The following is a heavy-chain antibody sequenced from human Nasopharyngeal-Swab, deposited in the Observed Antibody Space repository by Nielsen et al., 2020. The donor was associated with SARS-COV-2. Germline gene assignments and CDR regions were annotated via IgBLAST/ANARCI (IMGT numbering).Heavy chain of an antibody. CDR3: AFCRGAGYYYYYMDV. J-gene: IGHJ6*03. CDR1: GGTFSSYA. V-gene: IGHV1-69*04. Sequence: SVKVSCKASGGTFSSYAISWVRQAPGQGLEWMGRIIPIHRMANYAQKFQGRVTITADKSTSTAYMELSSLRSEDTAVYYCAFCRGAGYYYYYMDVWGKGTTVTVSS. D-gene: IGHD6-13*01. CDR2: IIPIHRMA.